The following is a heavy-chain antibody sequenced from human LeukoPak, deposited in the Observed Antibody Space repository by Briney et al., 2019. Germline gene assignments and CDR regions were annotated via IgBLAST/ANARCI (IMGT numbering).Heavy chain of an antibody. CDR1: GYTFTSYG. CDR3: ARVFEVLSRYCSGGSCYSGGWFDP. Sequence: GASVKVSCKASGYTFTSYGISWVRQAPGQGLEWTGWISAYNGNTNYAQKLQGRVTMTTDTSTSTAYMELRSLRSDDTAVYYCARVFEVLSRYCSGGSCYSGGWFDPWGQGTLVTVSS. D-gene: IGHD2-15*01. J-gene: IGHJ5*02. V-gene: IGHV1-18*01. CDR2: ISAYNGNT.